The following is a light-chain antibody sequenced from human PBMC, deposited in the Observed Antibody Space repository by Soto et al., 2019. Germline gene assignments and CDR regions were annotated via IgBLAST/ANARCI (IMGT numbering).Light chain of an antibody. CDR3: QSYDISLSGGV. Sequence: QTVVTQPPSVSGAPGQRVTISCTGSTSNIGTGYDVHWYQQLPGTAPKLLIYGNSKRPSGVPDRISGSKSGSSASLAITGLQADDEADYYCQSYDISLSGGVFGGGTQLTVL. J-gene: IGLJ3*02. CDR1: TSNIGTGYD. CDR2: GNS. V-gene: IGLV1-40*01.